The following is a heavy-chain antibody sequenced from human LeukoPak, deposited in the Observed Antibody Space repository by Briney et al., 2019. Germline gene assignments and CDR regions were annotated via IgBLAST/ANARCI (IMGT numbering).Heavy chain of an antibody. Sequence: SETLSLTCAVYGGSFSGYYWSWIRQPPGKGLEWIGEINHSGGTNYNPSLKSRVTISVDTSKNQFSLKLSSVTAADTAVYYCARGIAAAGTDYWGQGTLVTVSS. CDR3: ARGIAAAGTDY. J-gene: IGHJ4*02. V-gene: IGHV4-34*01. D-gene: IGHD6-13*01. CDR1: GGSFSGYY. CDR2: INHSGGT.